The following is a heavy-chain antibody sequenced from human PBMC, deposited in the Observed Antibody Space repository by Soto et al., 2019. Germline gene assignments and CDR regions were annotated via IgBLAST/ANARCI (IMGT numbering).Heavy chain of an antibody. Sequence: GASVKVSCKASGYIFSSYSLHWVRQAPGQRLEWMGWINGGSGNTQYSQNFQGRVTITRDTSARTVYMDLTSLRSEDTAFYYCAREIIASGYDYWGQGTLVTVS. V-gene: IGHV1-3*01. D-gene: IGHD2-21*01. CDR2: INGGSGNT. J-gene: IGHJ4*02. CDR1: GYIFSSYS. CDR3: AREIIASGYDY.